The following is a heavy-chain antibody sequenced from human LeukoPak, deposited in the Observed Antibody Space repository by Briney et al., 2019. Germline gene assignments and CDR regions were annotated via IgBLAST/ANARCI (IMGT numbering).Heavy chain of an antibody. CDR3: ARSGSGSGSYFDY. Sequence: SETLSLTCTVSGYSISSGYYWGWIRQHPGKGLEWIGYIYYSGSTYYNPSLKSRVTISVDKSKNQFSLKLSSVTAADTAVYYCARSGSGSGSYFDYWGQGTLVTVSS. D-gene: IGHD3-10*01. CDR1: GYSISSGYY. CDR2: IYYSGST. J-gene: IGHJ4*02. V-gene: IGHV4-38-2*02.